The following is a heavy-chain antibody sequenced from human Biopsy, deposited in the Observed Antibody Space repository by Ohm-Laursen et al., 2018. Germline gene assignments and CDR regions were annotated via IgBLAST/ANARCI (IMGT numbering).Heavy chain of an antibody. CDR1: GYVFINYL. CDR2: INPSGGTV. Sequence: GASVKVSCKASGYVFINYLVHWVRQAPGQGLEWMGKINPSGGTVAYAHKFQGRVSMTRDTSTSTIYMDLSSLRSEDTALYYCTRDIGPWGDYSFEYWGQGTLVTV. V-gene: IGHV1-46*01. J-gene: IGHJ4*02. D-gene: IGHD4-11*01. CDR3: TRDIGPWGDYSFEY.